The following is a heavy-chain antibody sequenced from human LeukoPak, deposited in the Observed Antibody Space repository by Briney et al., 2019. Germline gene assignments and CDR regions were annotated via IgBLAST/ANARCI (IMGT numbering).Heavy chain of an antibody. J-gene: IGHJ4*02. D-gene: IGHD2-2*01. CDR2: ISAYNGNT. CDR1: GYTFTSYV. V-gene: IGHV1-18*01. CDR3: AREYCSSTSCRYFDY. Sequence: ASVKVSCKASGYTFTSYVISWVRQAPGQGLEWMGWISAYNGNTNYAQKLQGRVTMTTDTSTSTAYMELRSLRSDDTAVYYCAREYCSSTSCRYFDYWGQGTLVTVSS.